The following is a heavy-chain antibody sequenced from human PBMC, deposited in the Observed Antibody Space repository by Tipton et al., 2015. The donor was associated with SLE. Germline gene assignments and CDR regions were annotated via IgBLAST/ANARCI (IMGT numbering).Heavy chain of an antibody. CDR3: ARDYDFWAGISDF. J-gene: IGHJ4*02. CDR2: VYTSGTT. V-gene: IGHV4-61*02. Sequence: TLSLTCAVSGGSITSGSYYWSWIRQPAGKGLEWIGRVYTSGTTNYNPALKSRVTISLDTSKNQFSLELNSVTAADTAIYYCARDYDFWAGISDFWGPGTLVTVSS. CDR1: GGSITSGSYY. D-gene: IGHD3/OR15-3a*01.